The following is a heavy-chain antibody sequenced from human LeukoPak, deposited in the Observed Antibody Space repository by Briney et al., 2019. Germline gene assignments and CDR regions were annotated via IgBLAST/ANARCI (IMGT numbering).Heavy chain of an antibody. J-gene: IGHJ4*02. CDR2: IYTSGST. V-gene: IGHV4-4*08. D-gene: IGHD5-18*01. CDR3: ATLGYSYGTDY. CDR1: GGSMSSYY. Sequence: SETLSLTCTVSGGSMSSYYWSWIRQPPGKGLEWIGYIYTSGSTNYNPSLKSRVTISVDTSKNQFSLKLSTVTAADTAVYYCATLGYSYGTDYWGQGTLVTVSS.